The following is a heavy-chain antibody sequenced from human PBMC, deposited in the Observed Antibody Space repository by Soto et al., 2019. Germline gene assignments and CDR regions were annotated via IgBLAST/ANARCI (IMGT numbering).Heavy chain of an antibody. J-gene: IGHJ6*02. V-gene: IGHV4-30-4*01. D-gene: IGHD6-6*01. Sequence: SETLSLTCTVSGGSINSADYYWSWIRQPPGRGLEWIGYIYYSGSTSYNPSLKSRVTISVDTSKNQFSLNLSSVTAADTAVYYCARDYRQLVSLGTNYYYGFDVWGQGTTVTVSS. CDR2: IYYSGST. CDR1: GGSINSADYY. CDR3: ARDYRQLVSLGTNYYYGFDV.